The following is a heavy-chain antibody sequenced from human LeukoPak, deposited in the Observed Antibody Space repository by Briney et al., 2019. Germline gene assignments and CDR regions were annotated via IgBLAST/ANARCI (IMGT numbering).Heavy chain of an antibody. J-gene: IGHJ5*02. Sequence: GGSLRLSCAASGFTFRGYWMHWVRQAPGKGLVWVARIKGDGSSMSYADSVKGRFTISRDNPRNTMYLQMNSLRAEDTAVYYCARWDWFDPWGQGTLVTVSS. CDR3: ARWDWFDP. CDR2: IKGDGSSM. CDR1: GFTFRGYW. V-gene: IGHV3-74*01.